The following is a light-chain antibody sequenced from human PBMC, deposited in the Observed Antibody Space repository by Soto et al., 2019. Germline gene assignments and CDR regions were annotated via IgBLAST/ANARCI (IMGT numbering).Light chain of an antibody. V-gene: IGLV2-23*01. J-gene: IGLJ2*01. CDR1: NSDVAIFNL. CDR3: CTYAGGATHVI. CDR2: EGT. Sequence: QSALTQPASVSGYPGQSITISCTGANSDVAIFNLVSWYQQHTGKDTKLLIFEGTKRPSGISRRFFGFMSDSTASLTISLIHAEDEANYYCCTYAGGATHVIVGGGTKLTVL.